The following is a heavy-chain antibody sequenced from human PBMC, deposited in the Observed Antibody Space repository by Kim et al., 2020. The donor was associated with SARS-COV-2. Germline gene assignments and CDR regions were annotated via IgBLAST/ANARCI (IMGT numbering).Heavy chain of an antibody. V-gene: IGHV3-23*01. Sequence: GGSLRLSCAASGFIFSSYAMSWVRQAPGKGLEWVSAISGSGDNTYYADSVKGRFTISRDSSKNTLYLQTNSLRAEDTAVYYCAKGSTYYYDSSGYLYFDYWGQGTLVTVSS. CDR3: AKGSTYYYDSSGYLYFDY. D-gene: IGHD3-22*01. CDR2: ISGSGDNT. CDR1: GFIFSSYA. J-gene: IGHJ4*02.